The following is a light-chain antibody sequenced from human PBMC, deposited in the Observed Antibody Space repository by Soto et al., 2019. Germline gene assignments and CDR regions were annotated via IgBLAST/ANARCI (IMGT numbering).Light chain of an antibody. CDR2: DVS. CDR1: SSDVGGYNY. CDR3: SSCTTSNTRQLV. J-gene: IGLJ1*01. Sequence: QSVLTQPASVSGSPGQSITISCTGTSSDVGGYNYVSWYQHHPGKAPKLIIYDVSNRPSGVSIRFSGSKSDNTASLTISGLQPEDEADYHCSSCTTSNTRQLVFGTGTKVTVL. V-gene: IGLV2-14*03.